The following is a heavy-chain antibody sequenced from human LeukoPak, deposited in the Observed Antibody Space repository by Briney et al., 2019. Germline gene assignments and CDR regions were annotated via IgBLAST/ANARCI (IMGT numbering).Heavy chain of an antibody. Sequence: KASETLSLTCTVSGGSISSGGYYWSWIRQPPGKGLEWIGYIYYSGSTNYNPSLKSRVTISVDTSKNQFSLKLSSVTAADTAVYYCASATSRVNGAEWFWGSYRPDAFDIWGQGTMVTVSS. CDR3: ASATSRVNGAEWFWGSYRPDAFDI. CDR1: GGSISSGGYY. J-gene: IGHJ3*02. D-gene: IGHD3-16*02. V-gene: IGHV4-61*08. CDR2: IYYSGST.